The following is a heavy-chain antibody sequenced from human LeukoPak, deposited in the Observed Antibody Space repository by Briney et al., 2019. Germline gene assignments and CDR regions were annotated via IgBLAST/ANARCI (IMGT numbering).Heavy chain of an antibody. J-gene: IGHJ6*04. V-gene: IGHV3-30*04. Sequence: GGSLRLSCAASGFTFSSYAMHWVRQAPGKGLEWVAVISYDGSNKYYADSVKGRFTISRDNSKNTLYVQMNGLRAEDTAVYYCAELGITMIGGVWGKGTTVTISS. D-gene: IGHD3-10*02. CDR3: AELGITMIGGV. CDR1: GFTFSSYA. CDR2: ISYDGSNK.